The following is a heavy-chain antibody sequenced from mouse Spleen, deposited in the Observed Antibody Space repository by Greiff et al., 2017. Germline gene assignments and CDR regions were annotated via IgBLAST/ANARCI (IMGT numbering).Heavy chain of an antibody. CDR2: IWAGGST. V-gene: IGHV2-9*02. CDR1: GFSLTSYG. Sequence: VQLVESGPGLVAPSQSLSITCTVSGFSLTSYGVHWVRQPPGKGLEWLGVIWAGGSTNYNSALMSRLSISKDNSKSQVFLKMNSLQTDDTAMYYCAREPYGNYWYFDVWGAGTTVTVSS. D-gene: IGHD2-1*01. CDR3: AREPYGNYWYFDV. J-gene: IGHJ1*01.